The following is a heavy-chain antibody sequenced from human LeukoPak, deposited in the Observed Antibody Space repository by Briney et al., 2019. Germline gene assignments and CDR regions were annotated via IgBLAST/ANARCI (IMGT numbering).Heavy chain of an antibody. CDR1: GFTFSGHA. V-gene: IGHV3-30*18. CDR3: AKDWGRRGVGASLGH. CDR2: ISYDGSNS. Sequence: AGGSLRLSCAASGFTFSGHAMVWVRQRPGKGLEWVSFISYDGSNSVHADSVMCRFTIYRDNSKNTVDLQINSLRHEDTAVYYCAKDWGRRGVGASLGHWGQGTLVIVSS. D-gene: IGHD1-26*01. J-gene: IGHJ4*02.